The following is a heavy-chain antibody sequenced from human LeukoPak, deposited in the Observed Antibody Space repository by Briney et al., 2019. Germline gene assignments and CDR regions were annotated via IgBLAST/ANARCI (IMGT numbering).Heavy chain of an antibody. Sequence: PSETLSLTCTVSGGSISSGSYYWSWIRQPAGKGQEWIGRIYTSGSTNYNPSLKSRVTISVDTSKNQFSLKLSSVTAADTAVYYCAREGKWSSRVRSYYYYYMDVWGKGTTVTVSS. V-gene: IGHV4-61*02. D-gene: IGHD6-13*01. CDR2: IYTSGST. CDR1: GGSISSGSYY. J-gene: IGHJ6*03. CDR3: AREGKWSSRVRSYYYYYMDV.